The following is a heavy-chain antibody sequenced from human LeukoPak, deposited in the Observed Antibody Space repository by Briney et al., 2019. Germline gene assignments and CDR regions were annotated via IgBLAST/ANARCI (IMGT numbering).Heavy chain of an antibody. J-gene: IGHJ4*02. D-gene: IGHD3-22*01. CDR2: LHAAGGT. CDR1: GLTVSSNY. CDR3: AREGYDSSGYPRLLDY. V-gene: IGHV3-53*04. Sequence: GGSLRLSCAASGLTVSSNYITWVRQPPGKGLEWVSVLHAAGGTYYADSVKGRFTISRHISKNTVYLQMNSLRSEDTAVYYCAREGYDSSGYPRLLDYWGQGTLVTVSS.